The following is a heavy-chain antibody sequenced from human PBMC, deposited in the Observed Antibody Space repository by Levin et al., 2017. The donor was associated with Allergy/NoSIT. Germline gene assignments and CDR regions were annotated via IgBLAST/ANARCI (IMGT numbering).Heavy chain of an antibody. D-gene: IGHD3-10*01. CDR2: IRNKRRRYTT. CDR3: ADLGSSPGGY. Sequence: AGGSLRLSCVASGFTFSDHYMDWVRQAPGKGLEWVSQIRNKRRRYTTEFAASVRGRFTISRDDSRNSLYLDMNNLRADDTAVYYCADLGSSPGGYWGQGTLVTVSS. CDR1: GFTFSDHY. V-gene: IGHV3-72*01. J-gene: IGHJ4*02.